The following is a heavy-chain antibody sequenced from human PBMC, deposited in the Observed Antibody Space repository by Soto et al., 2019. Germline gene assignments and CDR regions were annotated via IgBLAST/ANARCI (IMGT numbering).Heavy chain of an antibody. Sequence: SETLSLTCTVSGYSISSYYWGWIRQPPGKGLEWIGSIFYNENTYYSPSLESRLTISFDTSNNQFSLKLRSLTAADTAVYYCARHTYGIGLAYWGKGTLVTVSS. J-gene: IGHJ4*01. V-gene: IGHV4-39*01. CDR2: IFYNENT. D-gene: IGHD4-17*01. CDR1: GYSISSYY. CDR3: ARHTYGIGLAY.